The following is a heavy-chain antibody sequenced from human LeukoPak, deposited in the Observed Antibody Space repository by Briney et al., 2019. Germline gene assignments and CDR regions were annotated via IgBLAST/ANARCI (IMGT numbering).Heavy chain of an antibody. CDR3: AKDEGSSGYKDAFDI. J-gene: IGHJ3*02. Sequence: GGSLRLSCAASGFTFSSYAMSWVRQAPGKGLEWVSAVSGSGGSTYYADSVKGRFTISRDNSKNTLYPQMNSLRAEDTAVYYCAKDEGSSGYKDAFDIWGQGTMVTVSS. D-gene: IGHD3-22*01. CDR1: GFTFSSYA. V-gene: IGHV3-23*01. CDR2: VSGSGGST.